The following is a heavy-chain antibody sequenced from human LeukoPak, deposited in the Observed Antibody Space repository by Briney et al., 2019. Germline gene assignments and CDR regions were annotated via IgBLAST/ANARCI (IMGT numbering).Heavy chain of an antibody. CDR2: ISSSGSTI. D-gene: IGHD2-2*02. Sequence: QPGGSLRLSCAASGFTFSNFEMNWVRQAPGKGLEWVSYISSSGSTIYYADSVKGRFTTSRDNAKNSLYLQMHSLRAEDTAVYHCSAVVPTAIGSSFDYWGQGTLVTVSS. CDR3: SAVVPTAIGSSFDY. CDR1: GFTFSNFE. J-gene: IGHJ4*02. V-gene: IGHV3-48*03.